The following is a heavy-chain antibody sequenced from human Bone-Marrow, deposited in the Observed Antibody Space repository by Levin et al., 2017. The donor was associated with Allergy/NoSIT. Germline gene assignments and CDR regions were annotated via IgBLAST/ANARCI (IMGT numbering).Heavy chain of an antibody. CDR2: IYTSGST. Sequence: SQTLSLTCTVSGGSISSYYWSWIRQPAGKGLEWIGRIYTSGSTNYNPSLKSRVTMSVDTSKNQFSLKLSSVTAADTAVYYCATWGAVGTGNGADYWGQGTLVTVSS. J-gene: IGHJ4*02. CDR1: GGSISSYY. D-gene: IGHD1/OR15-1a*01. V-gene: IGHV4-4*07. CDR3: ATWGAVGTGNGADY.